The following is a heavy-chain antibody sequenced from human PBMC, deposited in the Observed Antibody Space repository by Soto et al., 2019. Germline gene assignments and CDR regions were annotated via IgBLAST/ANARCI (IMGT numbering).Heavy chain of an antibody. J-gene: IGHJ4*02. CDR1: GYTFTSYG. Sequence: SVKVSCKASGYTFTSYGISWVRQAPGQGLEWMGRIIPILGIANYAQKFQGRVTITADKSTSTAYMELSSLRSEDTAVYYCARGSTRYCSGGSCPTTPFDYWGQGTLVTVSS. D-gene: IGHD2-15*01. V-gene: IGHV1-69*04. CDR2: IIPILGIA. CDR3: ARGSTRYCSGGSCPTTPFDY.